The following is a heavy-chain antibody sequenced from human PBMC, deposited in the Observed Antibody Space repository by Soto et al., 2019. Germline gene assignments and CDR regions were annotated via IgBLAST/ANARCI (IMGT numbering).Heavy chain of an antibody. CDR2: ISSSSNYI. CDR3: ARVGSYYDSSGYHHSPLDY. J-gene: IGHJ4*02. Sequence: PGGSLRLSCAASGFTFSSYSMNWFRQAPGKGLEWVSSISSSSNYIYYAESVKGRFTISRDNAKSSLYLQMNSLRAEDTAVYYCARVGSYYDSSGYHHSPLDYWGQGTLVTVSS. D-gene: IGHD3-22*01. V-gene: IGHV3-21*01. CDR1: GFTFSSYS.